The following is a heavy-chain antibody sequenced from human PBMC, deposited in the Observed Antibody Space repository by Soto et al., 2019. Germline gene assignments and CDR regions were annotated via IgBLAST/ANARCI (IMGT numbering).Heavy chain of an antibody. V-gene: IGHV3-7*01. CDR2: INQDGSEK. Sequence: GGSLRLSCAASGFTFSYYWMSWVRQAPGKGLEWVANINQDGSEKYYVDSVKGRFTISRDNAKNSLSLQMSSLGAEDTAVYYCARGPAAYDYWGQGTLVTVSS. CDR3: ARGPAAYDY. J-gene: IGHJ4*02. D-gene: IGHD2-2*01. CDR1: GFTFSYYW.